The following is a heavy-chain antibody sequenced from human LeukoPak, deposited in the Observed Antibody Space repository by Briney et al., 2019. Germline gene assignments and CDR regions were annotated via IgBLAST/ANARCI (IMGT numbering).Heavy chain of an antibody. V-gene: IGHV3-48*01. Sequence: GGSLRLSCAASGFTFRTYNMNWVRQAPGKGLEWVSYISSSSSTIYYADSVKGRFTISRDNAKNSLYLQMNSLRAEDTAVYYCARAGQYCSGGSCYSAHFDYWGQGTLVTVSS. CDR3: ARAGQYCSGGSCYSAHFDY. CDR1: GFTFRTYN. J-gene: IGHJ4*02. D-gene: IGHD2-15*01. CDR2: ISSSSSTI.